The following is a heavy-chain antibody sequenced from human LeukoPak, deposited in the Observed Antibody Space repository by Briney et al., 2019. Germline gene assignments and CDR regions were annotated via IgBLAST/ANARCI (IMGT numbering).Heavy chain of an antibody. CDR1: GFTFSSYG. CDR2: ISSSSSYI. J-gene: IGHJ3*02. Sequence: GRSLRLSCAASGFTFSSYGMHWVRQAPGKGLEWVSSISSSSSYIYYADSVKGRFTISRDNAKNSLYLQMNSLRAEDTAVYYCARVMWSEIGAFDIWGQGTMVTVSS. D-gene: IGHD2-21*01. V-gene: IGHV3-21*01. CDR3: ARVMWSEIGAFDI.